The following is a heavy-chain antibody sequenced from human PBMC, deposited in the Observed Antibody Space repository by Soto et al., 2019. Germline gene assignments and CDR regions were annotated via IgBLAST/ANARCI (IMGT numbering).Heavy chain of an antibody. V-gene: IGHV1-69*06. CDR1: GGSFSSFT. Sequence: GASVKVSCKASGGSFSSFTINWVRQAPGQGLEWMGGIIPIFGTASYAQKFQGRVSINADKSTYTAYMELTSLRSEDTAVYYCATREQLAHFASWGQGTLVTVSS. D-gene: IGHD6-13*01. J-gene: IGHJ4*02. CDR3: ATREQLAHFAS. CDR2: IIPIFGTA.